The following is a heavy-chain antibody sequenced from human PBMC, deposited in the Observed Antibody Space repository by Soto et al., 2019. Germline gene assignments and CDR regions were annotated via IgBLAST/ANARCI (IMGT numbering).Heavy chain of an antibody. J-gene: IGHJ6*03. CDR2: INHSGST. V-gene: IGHV4-34*01. D-gene: IGHD2-8*01. Sequence: QVQLQQWGAGLLKPSETLSLTCAVYGGSFSGYYWSWIRQPPGKGLEWIGEINHSGSTNYNPSLKSRGTISVDTSKNQFSLKLSSVTAADTAVYYCARGGCTNGVCEGRYMDVWGKGTTVTVSS. CDR1: GGSFSGYY. CDR3: ARGGCTNGVCEGRYMDV.